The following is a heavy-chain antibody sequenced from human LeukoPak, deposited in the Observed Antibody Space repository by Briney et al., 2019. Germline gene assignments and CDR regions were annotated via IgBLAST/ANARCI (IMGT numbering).Heavy chain of an antibody. Sequence: ALETLSLTCTVSGGSISSYYWSWIRQPPGKGLEWIGYIYYSGSTNYNPSLKSRVTISVDTSKNQFSLKLSSVTAADTAVYYCARVGEYQQLRRGWFDPWGQGTLVTVSS. D-gene: IGHD2-2*01. CDR3: ARVGEYQQLRRGWFDP. V-gene: IGHV4-59*12. J-gene: IGHJ5*02. CDR2: IYYSGST. CDR1: GGSISSYY.